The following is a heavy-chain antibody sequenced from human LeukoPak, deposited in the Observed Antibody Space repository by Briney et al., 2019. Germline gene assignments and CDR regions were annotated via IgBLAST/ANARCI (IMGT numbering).Heavy chain of an antibody. CDR3: ARVNDYDSGSLYRPIDY. J-gene: IGHJ4*02. Sequence: PGGSLRLSCAASGFSFSSYWMSWVRQAPGKGLEWVANIKQDGSDKYYVDSVKGRFTISRDNVKNSLYLQMNSLRAEDTAVYSCARVNDYDSGSLYRPIDYWGQGTLVTVSS. D-gene: IGHD3-10*01. CDR1: GFSFSSYW. CDR2: IKQDGSDK. V-gene: IGHV3-7*01.